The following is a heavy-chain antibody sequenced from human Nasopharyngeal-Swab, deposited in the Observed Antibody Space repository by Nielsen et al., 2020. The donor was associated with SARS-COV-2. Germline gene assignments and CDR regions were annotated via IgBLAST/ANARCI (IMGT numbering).Heavy chain of an antibody. Sequence: SETLSLTCTVSGCSISSSSYYWGWIRQPPGKGLEWIGSIYYSGSTNYNPSLKSRVTISVDTSKNQFSLKLSSVTAADTAVYYCARYYYDSSGYYYGFDYWGQGTLVTVSS. CDR1: GCSISSSSYY. D-gene: IGHD3-22*01. CDR2: IYYSGST. V-gene: IGHV4-39*07. J-gene: IGHJ4*02. CDR3: ARYYYDSSGYYYGFDY.